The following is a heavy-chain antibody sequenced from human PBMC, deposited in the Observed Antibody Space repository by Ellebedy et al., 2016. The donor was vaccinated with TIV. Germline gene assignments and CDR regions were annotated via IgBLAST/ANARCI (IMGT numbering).Heavy chain of an antibody. V-gene: IGHV1-3*01. D-gene: IGHD4-23*01. CDR3: QTGATVAHFY. CDR1: GYTFTSYA. J-gene: IGHJ4*02. Sequence: AASVKVSCKALGYTFTSYAMHWVRQAPGQRLEWMGWINAGNGNTKYSQNFQGRVTITRDTSASTAYMELSSLRSEDTAVYYCQTGATVAHFYWGQGTLVTVSS. CDR2: INAGNGNT.